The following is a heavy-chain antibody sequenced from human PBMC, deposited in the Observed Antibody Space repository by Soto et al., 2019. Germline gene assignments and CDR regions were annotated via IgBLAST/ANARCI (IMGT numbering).Heavy chain of an antibody. Sequence: GESLKISCKGSGYSFTSYWIGWVRQMPGKGLEWMGIIYPGDSDTRYSPSFQGQVTISADKSISTAYLQWSSLKASDTAMYYCARGYCSGGSCYGSYYYYYGMDVWGQGTTVTVSS. CDR2: IYPGDSDT. D-gene: IGHD2-15*01. CDR3: ARGYCSGGSCYGSYYYYYGMDV. CDR1: GYSFTSYW. J-gene: IGHJ6*02. V-gene: IGHV5-51*01.